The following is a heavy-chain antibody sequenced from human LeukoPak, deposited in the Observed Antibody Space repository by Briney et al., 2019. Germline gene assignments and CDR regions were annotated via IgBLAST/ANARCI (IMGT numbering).Heavy chain of an antibody. J-gene: IGHJ4*02. D-gene: IGHD3-22*01. CDR1: GFTFSSYA. Sequence: GGSLRLSCAASGFTFSSYAVSWVRQAPGRGLEWVSSISASGGNTYYADSVKGRFTISRDYSESTLYLQMNSLRAEDTAIYYCAKDGDSSGYYPPDYWGQGTLVTVSS. V-gene: IGHV3-23*01. CDR2: ISASGGNT. CDR3: AKDGDSSGYYPPDY.